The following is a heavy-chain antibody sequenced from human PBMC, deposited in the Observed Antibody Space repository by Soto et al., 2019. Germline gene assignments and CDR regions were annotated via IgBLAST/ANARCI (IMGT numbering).Heavy chain of an antibody. D-gene: IGHD3-22*01. CDR3: ARAHMGYDSSGDHY. CDR1: GFTFSDYY. J-gene: IGHJ4*02. V-gene: IGHV3-11*06. Sequence: PGGSLRLSCAASGFTFSDYYMSWIRQAPGKGLEWVSYISSSSSYTNYADSVKGRFTISRDNAKNSLYLQMNSLRAEDTAVYYCARAHMGYDSSGDHYWGQGTLVTVSS. CDR2: ISSSSSYT.